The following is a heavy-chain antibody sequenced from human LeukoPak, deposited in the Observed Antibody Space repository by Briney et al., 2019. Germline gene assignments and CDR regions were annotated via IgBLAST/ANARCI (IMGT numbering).Heavy chain of an antibody. V-gene: IGHV3-7*01. J-gene: IGHJ6*02. CDR3: AKVVAAANYYYYGMDV. CDR1: GFTFSNLW. D-gene: IGHD6-13*01. Sequence: GGSLRLSCAASGFTFSNLWMTWVRQTPGRGLEWVASVRDDGREKSYADSLKGRFIISRDNAENSLFLQMTSLRVEDTAVYYCAKVVAAANYYYYGMDVWGQGTTVTVSS. CDR2: VRDDGREK.